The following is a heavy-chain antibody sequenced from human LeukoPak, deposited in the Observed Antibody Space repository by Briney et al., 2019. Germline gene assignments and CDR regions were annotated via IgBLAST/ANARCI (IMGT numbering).Heavy chain of an antibody. CDR1: GGSFSGYC. CDR2: INHGGST. J-gene: IGHJ1*01. D-gene: IGHD3-22*01. CDR3: ALTVDYDSSGYYYEVQH. Sequence: PSETLSLTCAVYGGSFSGYCWSWIRQPPGKGLEWIGEINHGGSTNYNPSLKSRVTISVDTSKNQFSLKLSSVTAADTAVYYCALTVDYDSSGYYYEVQHWGQGTLVTVSS. V-gene: IGHV4-34*01.